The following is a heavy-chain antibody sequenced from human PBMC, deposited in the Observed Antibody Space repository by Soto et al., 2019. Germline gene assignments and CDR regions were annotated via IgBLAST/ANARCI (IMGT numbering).Heavy chain of an antibody. D-gene: IGHD6-6*01. Sequence: QVQLVESGGGVVQPGRSLRLSCAASGFTFSSYAMHWVRQAPGKGLEWVAVISYDGSNKYYADSVKGRFTISRDNSKNTLYLQMNSLRAEDTAVYYCARDALAARPNYWGQGTLVTVSS. CDR1: GFTFSSYA. J-gene: IGHJ4*02. CDR2: ISYDGSNK. V-gene: IGHV3-30-3*01. CDR3: ARDALAARPNY.